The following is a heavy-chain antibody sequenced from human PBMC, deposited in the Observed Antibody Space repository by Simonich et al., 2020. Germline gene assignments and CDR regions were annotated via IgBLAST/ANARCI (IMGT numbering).Heavy chain of an antibody. D-gene: IGHD4-17*01. J-gene: IGHJ4*02. CDR2: ISISGSTI. CDR3: ARHYYGDYYFDY. CDR1: GFTFISYE. V-gene: IGHV3-48*03. Sequence: EVQLVESGGGLVQPGGSLRLSCAASGFTFISYEINWVRQAPGKGVEGVSDISISGSTIYYADSVKGRFTSSRDNAKNSLYLQMNSLRAEDTAVYYCARHYYGDYYFDYWGQGTLVTVSS.